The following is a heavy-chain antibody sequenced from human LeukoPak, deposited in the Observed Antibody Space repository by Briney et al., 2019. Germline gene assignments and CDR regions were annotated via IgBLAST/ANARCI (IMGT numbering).Heavy chain of an antibody. CDR2: IYYSGST. V-gene: IGHV4-59*01. CDR3: ARVSIFGVFDAFDI. D-gene: IGHD3-3*02. Sequence: SETLSLTCTVSGGSISSYYWSWIRQPPGKGLEWIGYIYYSGSTNYNPSLKSRVTISVDTSKNQFSLKLSSVTAADTAVYYCARVSIFGVFDAFDIWGQGTMVTVSS. CDR1: GGSISSYY. J-gene: IGHJ3*02.